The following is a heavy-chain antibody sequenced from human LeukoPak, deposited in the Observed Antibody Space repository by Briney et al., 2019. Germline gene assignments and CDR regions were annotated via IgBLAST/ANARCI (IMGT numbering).Heavy chain of an antibody. CDR3: ARATEWVRFGSHYMDV. D-gene: IGHD5-12*01. CDR2: ISAYNGNT. Sequence: GASVKVSCKASGYTFTSYGISWVRQAPGQGVEWMGWISAYNGNTNYGQKLQGRVTMTTDTSTSTAYMELRRLRSDDTAVYYFARATEWVRFGSHYMDVWGKGTTVTVSS. J-gene: IGHJ6*03. V-gene: IGHV1-18*01. CDR1: GYTFTSYG.